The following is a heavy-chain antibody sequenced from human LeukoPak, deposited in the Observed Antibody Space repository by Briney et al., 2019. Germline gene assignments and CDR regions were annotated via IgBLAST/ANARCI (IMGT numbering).Heavy chain of an antibody. J-gene: IGHJ3*02. CDR2: IIPILGIA. V-gene: IGHV1-69*04. Sequence: ASVKVSCKASGYTFTSYGISWVRQAPGQGLEWMGRIIPILGIANYAQKFQGRVTITADKSTSTAYMELSSLRSEDTAVYCCARDGTTVVTPNHDAFDIWGQGTMVTVSS. CDR1: GYTFTSYG. D-gene: IGHD4-23*01. CDR3: ARDGTTVVTPNHDAFDI.